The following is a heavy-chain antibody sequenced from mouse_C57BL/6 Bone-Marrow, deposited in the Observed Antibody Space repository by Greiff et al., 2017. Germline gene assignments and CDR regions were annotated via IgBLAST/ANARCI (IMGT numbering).Heavy chain of an antibody. D-gene: IGHD1-1*01. CDR2: IDPNSGGT. CDR1: GYTFTSYW. V-gene: IGHV1-72*01. CDR3: ARGDDYGSIFDY. J-gene: IGHJ2*02. Sequence: QVQLQQPGAELVKPGASVKLSCKASGYTFTSYWMHWVKQRPGRGLEWIGRIDPNSGGTKYNEKFKSKATLTVDKHSSTAYMQLSSLTSEVSAVYYCARGDDYGSIFDYWGQGTSLTVSS.